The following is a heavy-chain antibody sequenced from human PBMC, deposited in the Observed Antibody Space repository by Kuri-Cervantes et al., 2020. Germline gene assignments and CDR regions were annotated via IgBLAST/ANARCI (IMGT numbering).Heavy chain of an antibody. CDR3: ARGARDSSGYYPRY. CDR2: ISSSGSTI. Sequence: GESLKISCAASGFTFSDYYMSWIRQAPGKGLEWVSYISSSGSTIYYADSVKGRFTISRDNAKNSLYLQMNSLRAEDTAVYYCARGARDSSGYYPRYWGQGTLVTVSS. D-gene: IGHD3-22*01. V-gene: IGHV3-11*01. J-gene: IGHJ4*02. CDR1: GFTFSDYY.